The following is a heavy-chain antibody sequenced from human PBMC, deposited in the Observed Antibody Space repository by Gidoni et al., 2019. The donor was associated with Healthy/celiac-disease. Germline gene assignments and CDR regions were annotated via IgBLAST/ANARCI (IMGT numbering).Heavy chain of an antibody. V-gene: IGHV4-34*01. Sequence: QVQLQQWGAGLLKPSETLSLTCAVYGGSFSGYYWSWIRQPPGKGLEGIGEINHSGSTNYNPSLKSRGTISVDTSKNQFSLKLSSVTAADTAVYYCARGILITFGGVIAPDAFDIWGQGTMVTVSS. J-gene: IGHJ3*02. CDR1: GGSFSGYY. D-gene: IGHD3-16*02. CDR3: ARGILITFGGVIAPDAFDI. CDR2: INHSGST.